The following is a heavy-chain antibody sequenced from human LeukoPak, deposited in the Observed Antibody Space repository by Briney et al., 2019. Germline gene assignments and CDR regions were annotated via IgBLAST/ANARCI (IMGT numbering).Heavy chain of an antibody. CDR2: IYYSGST. CDR3: ARGFGTGDRGYFDY. D-gene: IGHD3/OR15-3a*01. J-gene: IGHJ4*02. V-gene: IGHV4-59*01. Sequence: KPSETLSLTCTVSGGSISSYYWSWIRQPPGKGLEWIGYIYYSGSTNYNPSLKSRVTISVDTSKNQFSLKLSSVTAADTAVYYCARGFGTGDRGYFDYWGQGTLVTVSS. CDR1: GGSISSYY.